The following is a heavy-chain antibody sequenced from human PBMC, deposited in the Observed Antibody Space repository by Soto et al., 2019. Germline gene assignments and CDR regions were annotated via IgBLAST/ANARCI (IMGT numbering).Heavy chain of an antibody. J-gene: IGHJ4*02. CDR1: GFSFTTAGVA. CDR2: IYYNDDR. V-gene: IGHV2-5*01. Sequence: QITLQESGPTLVKPTQTLTLTCTFSGFSFTTAGVAVGWIRQTPGGALEWLTLIYYNDDRRFSPSLKTRLTITGDTSKNQVVLSLTNVDPGDTAIYFCAHSDGGYEIIYFDFWGQGIPVTVSS. CDR3: AHSDGGYEIIYFDF. D-gene: IGHD5-12*01.